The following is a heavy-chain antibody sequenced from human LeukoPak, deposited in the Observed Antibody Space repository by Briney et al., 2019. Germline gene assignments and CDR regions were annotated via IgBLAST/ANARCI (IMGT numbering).Heavy chain of an antibody. CDR2: ISVSGKTT. V-gene: IGHV3-23*01. D-gene: IGHD4-11*01. Sequence: GGSLRLSCAASGFIFSSDAMSWVRQAPGKGLEWVSAISVSGKTTYYLDSVRGRFTISRDNSKSTLYLQMNSLRAEDTALYYCAKARSYSSHDYWGQGTLVTVSS. CDR1: GFIFSSDA. CDR3: AKARSYSSHDY. J-gene: IGHJ4*02.